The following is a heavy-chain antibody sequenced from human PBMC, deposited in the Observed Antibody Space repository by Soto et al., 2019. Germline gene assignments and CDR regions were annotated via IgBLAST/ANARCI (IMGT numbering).Heavy chain of an antibody. CDR1: GFTFSSYA. Sequence: PGGSLRLSCAASGFTFSSYAMSWVRQAPGKGLEWVSAISGSGGSTYYADSVKGRFTISRDNSKNTLYLQMNSLRAEDTAVYYCARCLPYSSGWYRTPTFDYWGQGTLVTVSS. D-gene: IGHD6-19*01. CDR2: ISGSGGST. CDR3: ARCLPYSSGWYRTPTFDY. V-gene: IGHV3-23*01. J-gene: IGHJ4*02.